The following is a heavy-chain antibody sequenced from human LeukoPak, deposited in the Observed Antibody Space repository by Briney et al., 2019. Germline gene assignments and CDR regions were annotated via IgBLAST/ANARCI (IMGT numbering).Heavy chain of an antibody. CDR1: GFTFSSYS. CDR3: ARDLTPIAAAGDCFDY. D-gene: IGHD6-13*01. V-gene: IGHV3-21*01. J-gene: IGHJ4*02. CDR2: ISSSSSYI. Sequence: GGSLRLSCAASGFTFSSYSMNWVRQAPGKGLEWVSYISSSSSYIYYADSVKGRFTISRDNAKNSLYLQMNSLRAEDTAVYYCARDLTPIAAAGDCFDYWGQGTLVTVSS.